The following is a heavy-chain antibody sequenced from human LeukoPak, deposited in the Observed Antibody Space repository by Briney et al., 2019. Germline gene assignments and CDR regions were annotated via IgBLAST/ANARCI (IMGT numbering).Heavy chain of an antibody. CDR2: IYYSGST. Sequence: SETLSLTCTVSGGSISSYYWSWIRQPPGKGLEWIGYIYYSGSTNYNPSLKSRVTISVDTSKNQFSLKLSSVTAADTAVYYCARGETAYGMDVWGQGTTVTVSS. CDR3: ARGETAYGMDV. V-gene: IGHV4-59*01. CDR1: GGSISSYY. D-gene: IGHD5-18*01. J-gene: IGHJ6*02.